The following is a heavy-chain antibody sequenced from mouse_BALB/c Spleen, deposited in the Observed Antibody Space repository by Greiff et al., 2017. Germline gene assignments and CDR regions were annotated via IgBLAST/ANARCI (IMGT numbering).Heavy chain of an antibody. V-gene: IGHV1-5*01. CDR3: TRSAAPYGNYAAY. Sequence: EVKLQESGTVLARPGASVKMSCKASGYTFTSYWMHWVKQRPGQGLEWIGAIYPGNSDTSYNQKFKGKAKLTAVTSTSTAYMELSSLTNEDSAVYYCTRSAAPYGNYAAYWGQGTLVTVSA. CDR2: IYPGNSDT. CDR1: GYTFTSYW. D-gene: IGHD2-1*01. J-gene: IGHJ3*01.